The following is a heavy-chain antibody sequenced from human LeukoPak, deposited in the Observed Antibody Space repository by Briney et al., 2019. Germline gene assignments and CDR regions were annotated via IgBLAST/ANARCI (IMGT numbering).Heavy chain of an antibody. CDR3: ARQVGSYCSSTSCPYYFDY. CDR1: GYTFTSYY. V-gene: IGHV1-46*01. Sequence: GASVKVSCKASGYTFTSYYMHSVRQAPGQGLEWMGIINPSGGSTSYAQKFQGRVTMTRDMSTSTVYMELSSLRSEDTAVYYCARQVGSYCSSTSCPYYFDYWGQGTLVTVSS. D-gene: IGHD2-2*01. J-gene: IGHJ4*02. CDR2: INPSGGST.